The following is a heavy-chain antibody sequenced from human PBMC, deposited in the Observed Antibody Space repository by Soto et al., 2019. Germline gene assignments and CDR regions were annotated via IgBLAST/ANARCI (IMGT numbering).Heavy chain of an antibody. CDR1: SASLDSDN. Sequence: QVHLQESGPGLVKPSETLSLTCAVSSASLDSDNWSWIRQPPGKGLEWIGYIYPNGRTNYNPSLMGRVAISIDMSKNQFSLMPDPVFAADAAVYFCARMRGLGEISPFFDHGGQGTLVTLSS. J-gene: IGHJ4*02. D-gene: IGHD3-16*02. CDR3: ARMRGLGEISPFFDH. V-gene: IGHV4-59*01. CDR2: IYPNGRT.